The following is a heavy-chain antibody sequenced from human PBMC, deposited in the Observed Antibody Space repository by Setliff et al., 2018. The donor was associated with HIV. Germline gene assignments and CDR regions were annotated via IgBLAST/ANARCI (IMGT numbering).Heavy chain of an antibody. CDR2: IYASGST. V-gene: IGHV4-4*07. J-gene: IGHJ6*03. Sequence: PSETLSLTCTVSGGSFSSYHWSWIRHRAGKGLEWIGHIYASGSTKYNPSLESRVTMSVDTSRTQFSLKLRSVTAADTAVYYCARVGASGVPSTMDYYYDMDVWDKGTTVTVSS. CDR1: GGSFSSYH. CDR3: ARVGASGVPSTMDYYYDMDV. D-gene: IGHD3-10*01.